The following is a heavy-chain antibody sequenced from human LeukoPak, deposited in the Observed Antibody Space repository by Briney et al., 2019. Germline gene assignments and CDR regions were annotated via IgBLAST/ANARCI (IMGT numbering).Heavy chain of an antibody. Sequence: PSETLSLTCTVSGGSISSYYWSWIRQPPGKGLEWIGYIYYSGSTNYNPSLKSRVTISVDTSKDQFSLKLSSVTAADTAVYYCAKGRSRSDYYDSSGYPAHFDYWGQGTLVTVSS. CDR3: AKGRSRSDYYDSSGYPAHFDY. CDR2: IYYSGST. CDR1: GGSISSYY. V-gene: IGHV4-59*01. J-gene: IGHJ4*02. D-gene: IGHD3-22*01.